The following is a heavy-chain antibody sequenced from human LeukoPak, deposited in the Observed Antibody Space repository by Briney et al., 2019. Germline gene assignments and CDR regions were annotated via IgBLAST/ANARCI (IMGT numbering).Heavy chain of an antibody. V-gene: IGHV3-53*01. CDR2: IYSGGST. CDR3: ARDHRDGYMDV. J-gene: IGHJ6*03. CDR1: GFTVSSNY. D-gene: IGHD1-14*01. Sequence: TGGSLRLSCAASGFTVSSNYMSWVRQAPGKGLEWVSVIYSGGSTYYADSVKGRFTISRDNSKNTLYLQMNSLRAEDTAVYHCARDHRDGYMDVWGKGTTVTVSS.